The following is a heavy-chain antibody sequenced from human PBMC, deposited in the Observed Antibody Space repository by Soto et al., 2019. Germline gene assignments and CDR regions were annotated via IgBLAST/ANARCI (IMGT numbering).Heavy chain of an antibody. D-gene: IGHD6-19*01. J-gene: IGHJ4*02. V-gene: IGHV4-61*01. CDR1: GGSVSSGSYY. Sequence: SETLSLTCTVSGGSVSSGSYYWSWIRQPPGKGLEWIGYIYYSGSTNYNPSLKSRVTISVDTSKKQFSLKLSSVTAADTAVYYCARESIAVAGTYYWGQGTLVTVS. CDR2: IYYSGST. CDR3: ARESIAVAGTYY.